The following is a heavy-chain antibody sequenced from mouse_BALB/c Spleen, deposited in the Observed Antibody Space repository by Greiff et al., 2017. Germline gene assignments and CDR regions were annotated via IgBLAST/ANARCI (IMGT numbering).Heavy chain of an antibody. V-gene: IGHV1-77*01. CDR1: GYTFTDYY. Sequence: QVQLKESGAELARPGASVKLSCKASGYTFTDYYINWVKQRTGQGLEWIGEIYPGSGNTYYNEKFKGKATLTADKSSSTAYMQLSSLTSEDSAVYFCARGGHYYGSSPWYFDVWGAGTTVTVSS. CDR3: ARGGHYYGSSPWYFDV. CDR2: IYPGSGNT. D-gene: IGHD1-1*01. J-gene: IGHJ1*01.